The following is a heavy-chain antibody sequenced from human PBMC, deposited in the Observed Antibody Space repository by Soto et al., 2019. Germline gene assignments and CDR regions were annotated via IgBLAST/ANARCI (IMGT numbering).Heavy chain of an antibody. J-gene: IGHJ4*02. D-gene: IGHD5-12*01. CDR2: IYYSGST. CDR1: GGSISSCY. V-gene: IGHV4-59*01. CDR3: ARGRWLQLIYFDY. Sequence: SETLSLTCTVSGGSISSCYWSWIRQPPGKGLEWIGCIYYSGSTNYNPSLKSRVTISVDTSKNQFSLNLRSVTAADTAVYYCARGRWLQLIYFDYWGQGTLVTVSS.